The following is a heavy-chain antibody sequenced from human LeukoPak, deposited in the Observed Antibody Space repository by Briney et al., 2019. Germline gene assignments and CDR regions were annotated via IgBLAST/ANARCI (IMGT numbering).Heavy chain of an antibody. Sequence: GASLKVPCKDSGYTFNTYEIAWVRQAPGQGLEWMGWINTYNGNTNYAQKVQGRVTMTTDTSTSTGYLELRNLRSDDTAVYYCARVAVGSRGFHDYWGQGTLATVSS. D-gene: IGHD6-13*01. CDR3: ARVAVGSRGFHDY. J-gene: IGHJ4*02. CDR2: INTYNGNT. V-gene: IGHV1-18*01. CDR1: GYTFNTYE.